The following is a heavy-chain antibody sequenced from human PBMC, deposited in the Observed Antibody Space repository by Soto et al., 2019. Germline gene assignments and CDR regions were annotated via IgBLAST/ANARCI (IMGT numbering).Heavy chain of an antibody. V-gene: IGHV3-33*01. J-gene: IGHJ6*02. Sequence: GGSLRLSCAASGFTFSSYGMHWVRQSPGKGLEWVAVIWYDGSNKYYADSVKGRFTISRDNSKNTLYLQMNSLRAEDTAVYYCARDMSAAAHYGMYVWGQGTTVTVSS. CDR1: GFTFSSYG. CDR3: ARDMSAAAHYGMYV. D-gene: IGHD6-13*01. CDR2: IWYDGSNK.